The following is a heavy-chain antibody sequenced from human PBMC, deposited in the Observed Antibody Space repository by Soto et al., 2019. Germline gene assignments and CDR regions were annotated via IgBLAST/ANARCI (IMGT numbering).Heavy chain of an antibody. D-gene: IGHD2-8*01. J-gene: IGHJ3*02. V-gene: IGHV3-23*01. CDR3: EKDRNLYYASAIDI. Sequence: PGGSLRLSCAASGFTFSSHAMSWVRQAPGKGLEWVSYISSRGSITLYADSVKGRFTISRDNSQNTLYLQMNSPRDEDTAVYYCEKDRNLYYASAIDIWGQGTMVTVSS. CDR1: GFTFSSHA. CDR2: ISSRGSIT.